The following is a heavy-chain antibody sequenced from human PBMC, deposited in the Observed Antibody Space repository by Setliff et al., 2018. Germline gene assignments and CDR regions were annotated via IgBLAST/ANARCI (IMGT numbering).Heavy chain of an antibody. J-gene: IGHJ4*02. CDR1: GGSITSGSYY. V-gene: IGHV4-61*02. CDR3: ARDNTIVGATDY. D-gene: IGHD1-26*01. CDR2: LHTSGTT. Sequence: PSETLSLTCAVSGGSITSGSYYWSWIRQPAGEGLEWIGRLHTSGTTVYSPSLKGRVTISADTSTNHFSLKLTSVTAADTAVYYCARDNTIVGATDYWGQGALVTVSS.